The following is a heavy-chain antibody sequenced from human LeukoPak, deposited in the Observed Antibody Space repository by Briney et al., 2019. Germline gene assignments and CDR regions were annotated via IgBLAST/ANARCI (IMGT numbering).Heavy chain of an antibody. CDR1: AFTFSSYS. J-gene: IGHJ4*02. CDR2: IDSSTSHI. Sequence: PGGSLRLSCEASAFTFSSYSMSWVRQAPGKGLEWVSSIDSSTSHIYYADPVKGRFTISRDNAKNSLYLQVSSLRAEDTAVYYCARDFRTQLDGYSPPYHFDYWGQGALVTVSS. D-gene: IGHD5-24*01. CDR3: ARDFRTQLDGYSPPYHFDY. V-gene: IGHV3-21*01.